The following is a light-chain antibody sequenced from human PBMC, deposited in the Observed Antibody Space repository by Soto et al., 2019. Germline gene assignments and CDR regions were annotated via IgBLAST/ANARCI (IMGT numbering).Light chain of an antibody. CDR1: SSDVGGYNY. J-gene: IGLJ1*01. Sequence: SALTQPASVSGSPGQSITISCTGTSSDVGGYNYVSWYQQHPGKAPKLMIYDVSNRPSGVSNRFSGSKSGNTASLTISGLQAEDEADYYCSSYTSSSSYVVGTG. V-gene: IGLV2-14*01. CDR2: DVS. CDR3: SSYTSSSSYV.